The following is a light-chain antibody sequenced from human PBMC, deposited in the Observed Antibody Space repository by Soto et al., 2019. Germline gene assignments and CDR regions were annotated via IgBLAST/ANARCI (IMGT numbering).Light chain of an antibody. Sequence: EIVLTQSPGTLSLSPGERATLSCRASQSVSSSYLAWYQQKPGQAPGPLINGASSRATGIPDRFSGSGSGTDFTLTISRLEPEDFAVYYCQQYDTSPPSTFGQGTRLEIK. J-gene: IGKJ5*01. V-gene: IGKV3-20*01. CDR1: QSVSSSY. CDR2: GAS. CDR3: QQYDTSPPST.